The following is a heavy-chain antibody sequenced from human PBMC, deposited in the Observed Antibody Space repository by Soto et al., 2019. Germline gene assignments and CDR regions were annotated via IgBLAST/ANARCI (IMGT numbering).Heavy chain of an antibody. V-gene: IGHV3-9*01. J-gene: IGHJ4*02. CDR3: AKDGGSSWYEYYDY. CDR2: ISGNSGSI. D-gene: IGHD6-13*01. CDR1: GFTFDDYA. Sequence: EVQLVESGGGLVQPGRSLRLSCAASGFTFDDYAMHWVRQAPGKGLEWVSGISGNSGSIGYADSVKGRFTISRDNAKNSLYLQMNSLRAEDTALYYCAKDGGSSWYEYYDYWGQGTLVTVSS.